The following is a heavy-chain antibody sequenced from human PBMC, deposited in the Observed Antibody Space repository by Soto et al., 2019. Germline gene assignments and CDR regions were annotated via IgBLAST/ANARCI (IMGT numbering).Heavy chain of an antibody. Sequence: QLQLQESGSGLVKPSQTLSLTCAVSGGSISSGGYSWSWIRQPPGKGLEWIGYIYHSGSTYYNPSLKSRVTISVDRSKNPFSLKLSSVTAADTAVYYCARGLSYDILTGYYASGSWFDPWGQGTLVTVSS. CDR2: IYHSGST. CDR1: GGSISSGGYS. J-gene: IGHJ5*02. V-gene: IGHV4-30-2*01. D-gene: IGHD3-9*01. CDR3: ARGLSYDILTGYYASGSWFDP.